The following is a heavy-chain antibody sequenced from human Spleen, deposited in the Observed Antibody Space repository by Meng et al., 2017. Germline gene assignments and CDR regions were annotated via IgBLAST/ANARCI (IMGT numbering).Heavy chain of an antibody. CDR3: ARVGDSRGTYLY. J-gene: IGHJ4*02. Sequence: GESLKISCAASGFTFRTYAMNWIRQAPGKGLEWVSSISSTGRDIYYADSVKGRFTISRDNSKNTLYLQVNSLRAEDTAVYYCARVGDSRGTYLYWGQGALVTVSS. CDR2: ISSTGRDI. V-gene: IGHV3-21*04. D-gene: IGHD3-22*01. CDR1: GFTFRTYA.